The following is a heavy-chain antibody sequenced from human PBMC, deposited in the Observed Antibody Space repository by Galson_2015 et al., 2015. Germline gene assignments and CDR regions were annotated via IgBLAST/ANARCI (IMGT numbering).Heavy chain of an antibody. CDR2: INTNTGNP. CDR1: GFPFTAYG. J-gene: IGHJ5*02. V-gene: IGHV7-4-1*02. Sequence: SVKVSCKASGFPFTAYGVNWVRQAPGQGLEWMGWINTNTGNPTYAQGFTGRFVFSLDTSVSTAYLQISSLKTEDTAVYYCARNWWGYDFSSATNWLYPWGQGTLVTVSS. CDR3: ARNWWGYDFSSATNWLYP. D-gene: IGHD3-3*01.